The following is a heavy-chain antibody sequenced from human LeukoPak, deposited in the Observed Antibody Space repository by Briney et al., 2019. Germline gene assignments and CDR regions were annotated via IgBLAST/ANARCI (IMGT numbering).Heavy chain of an antibody. D-gene: IGHD6-13*01. J-gene: IGHJ4*02. CDR1: GFTFSSYT. V-gene: IGHV3-21*04. Sequence: GGSLRLSCAASGFTFSSYTLNWVRQAPGKGLEWVSSISSSSIYIYYADSVKGRFTISRDNAKNSLYLQLNSLRAEDTAIYYCANDPYSSSWYGGLDSWGQGTLVTVSS. CDR2: ISSSSIYI. CDR3: ANDPYSSSWYGGLDS.